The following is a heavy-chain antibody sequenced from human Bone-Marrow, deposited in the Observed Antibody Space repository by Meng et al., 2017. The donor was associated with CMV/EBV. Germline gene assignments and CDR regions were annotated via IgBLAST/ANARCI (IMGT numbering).Heavy chain of an antibody. CDR1: GFTFSSYA. Sequence: GGSLRLSCAASGFTFSSYAMHWVRQAPGKGLEWVAVISYDGSNKYYADSVKGRFTISRDSSKNTLYLQMNSLRAEDTAVYYCARDTTHIVVLPAASSFDYWGQGTRVTGYS. J-gene: IGHJ4*02. CDR3: ARDTTHIVVLPAASSFDY. D-gene: IGHD2-2*01. V-gene: IGHV3-30*04. CDR2: ISYDGSNK.